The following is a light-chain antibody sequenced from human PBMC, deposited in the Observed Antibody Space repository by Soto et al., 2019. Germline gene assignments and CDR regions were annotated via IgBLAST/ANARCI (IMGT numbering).Light chain of an antibody. CDR1: QSINNW. J-gene: IGKJ4*01. Sequence: DIQMTQSPSTLSASVGDRVAITCRASQSINNWLAWYQQKPGEAPRLLIYDASSLESGVPSRFSGSGSGTDFTLTISSLQPEDFATYYCQQSYSTPLTFGGGTKVDIK. CDR3: QQSYSTPLT. V-gene: IGKV1-39*01. CDR2: DAS.